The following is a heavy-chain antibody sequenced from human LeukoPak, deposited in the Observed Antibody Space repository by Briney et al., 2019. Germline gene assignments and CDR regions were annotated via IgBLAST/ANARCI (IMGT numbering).Heavy chain of an antibody. J-gene: IGHJ4*02. V-gene: IGHV1-69*05. CDR2: IIPIFGTA. CDR1: GGTFSSYA. CDR3: ASGGGVSGDISGYPWY. Sequence: SVKVSCKASGGTFSSYAISWVRQAPGQGLEWMGGIIPIFGTANYAQKFQGRVTITTDESTSTAYMELSSLRSEDTAVYYCASGGGVSGDISGYPWYWGQGTLVTVSS. D-gene: IGHD3-22*01.